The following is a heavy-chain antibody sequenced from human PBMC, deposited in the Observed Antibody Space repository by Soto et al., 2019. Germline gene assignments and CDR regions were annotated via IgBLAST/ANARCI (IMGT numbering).Heavy chain of an antibody. D-gene: IGHD6-19*01. CDR3: ARGTFQYSSGWFDY. CDR2: INHSGST. CDR1: GGSFSGYY. V-gene: IGHV4-34*01. Sequence: SETLSLTCAVYGGSFSGYYWSWIRQPPGKGLEWIGEINHSGSTNYNPSLKSRVTISVDTSKNQFSLKLSSVTAADTAVYYCARGTFQYSSGWFDYWGQGTLVTVSS. J-gene: IGHJ4*02.